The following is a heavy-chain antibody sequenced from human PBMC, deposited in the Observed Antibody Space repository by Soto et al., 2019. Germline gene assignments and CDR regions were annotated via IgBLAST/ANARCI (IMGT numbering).Heavy chain of an antibody. CDR1: GGSISSSNW. Sequence: SETLSLTCAVSGGSISSSNWWSWVRQPPGKGLEWIGEIYHSGSTNYNPSLKSRVTISVDTSKNQFSLKLSSVTAADTAVYYCAGSGSSRTIPAFDYWGQGTLVTVSS. D-gene: IGHD1-26*01. CDR2: IYHSGST. V-gene: IGHV4-4*02. J-gene: IGHJ4*02. CDR3: AGSGSSRTIPAFDY.